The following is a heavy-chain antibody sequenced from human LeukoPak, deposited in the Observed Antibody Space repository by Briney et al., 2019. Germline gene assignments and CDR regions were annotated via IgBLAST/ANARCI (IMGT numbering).Heavy chain of an antibody. CDR3: ARGFSRYYYDSSGYYSRSTGSYFDY. J-gene: IGHJ4*02. Sequence: SQTLSLTCAISGDSVSSNSAAWNWIRQSPSRGLEWLGRTYYRSRWYNDYAVSVKSRIIINPDTSKNQFSLQLNSVTPEDTAVYYCARGFSRYYYDSSGYYSRSTGSYFDYWGQGTLVTVSS. V-gene: IGHV6-1*01. D-gene: IGHD3-22*01. CDR2: TYYRSRWYN. CDR1: GDSVSSNSAA.